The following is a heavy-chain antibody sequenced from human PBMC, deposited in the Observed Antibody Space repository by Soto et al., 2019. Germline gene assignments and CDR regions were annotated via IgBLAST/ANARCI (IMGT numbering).Heavy chain of an antibody. Sequence: KTSETLSLTCAVSGGSISRVGYYWSWIRQHPGKGLEWIGYIYYSGSTNYNPSLKSRVTMSVDTPKNQFSLKLSSVTAADTAVYYCARDLWPTATTSWALDIWGQGTMVTVSS. J-gene: IGHJ3*02. D-gene: IGHD1-7*01. V-gene: IGHV4-31*11. CDR1: GGSISRVGYY. CDR2: IYYSGST. CDR3: ARDLWPTATTSWALDI.